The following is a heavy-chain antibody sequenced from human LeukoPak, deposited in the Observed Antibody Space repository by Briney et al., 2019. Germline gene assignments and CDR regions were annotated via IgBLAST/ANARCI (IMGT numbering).Heavy chain of an antibody. CDR2: IYCSGST. CDR3: ARVRYSGSYSNWFDP. D-gene: IGHD1-26*01. CDR1: GGSISSYY. V-gene: IGHV4-59*01. J-gene: IGHJ5*02. Sequence: SETLSLTCTVSGGSISSYYWSWIRQPPGKGLEWIGYIYCSGSTNYNPSLKSRVTISVDTSKNQFSLKLSSVTAADTAVYYCARVRYSGSYSNWFDPWGQGTLVTVSS.